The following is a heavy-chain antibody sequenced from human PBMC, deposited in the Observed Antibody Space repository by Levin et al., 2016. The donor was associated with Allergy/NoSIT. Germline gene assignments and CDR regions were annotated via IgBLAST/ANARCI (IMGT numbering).Heavy chain of an antibody. Sequence: VRQMPGKGLEWVANIKQDGSEKYYVDSVKGRFTISRDNTKNSLYLQMDSLRAEDTAVYYCARGTTGYNIFRFDFWGQGTLVTVSS. V-gene: IGHV3-7*04. CDR3: ARGTTGYNIFRFDF. CDR2: IKQDGSEK. J-gene: IGHJ4*02. D-gene: IGHD1-14*01.